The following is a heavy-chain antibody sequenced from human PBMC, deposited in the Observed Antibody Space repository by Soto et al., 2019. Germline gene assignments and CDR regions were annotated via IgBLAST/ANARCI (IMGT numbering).Heavy chain of an antibody. V-gene: IGHV3-11*01. CDR1: GFTFRDYD. Sequence: QVQLVESGGGLVRPGGSLRLSCAASGFTFRDYDMSWIRQAPGKGLEWGSCISSSGTVTNYAESVKGRFTISRDNAQNSLYGEMNSLRVEDTAVYYCARKGPRAARPNHWGQGTLVTVSS. CDR3: ARKGPRAARPNH. J-gene: IGHJ5*02. CDR2: ISSSGTVT. D-gene: IGHD6-6*01.